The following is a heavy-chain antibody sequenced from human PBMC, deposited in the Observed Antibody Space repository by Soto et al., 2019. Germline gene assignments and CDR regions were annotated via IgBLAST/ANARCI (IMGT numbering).Heavy chain of an antibody. CDR2: ISAYNGNT. Sequence: PSVKVSRKASGSTFSSYFITLVRQAPAQGLEWMGWISAYNGNTNYAQMLQGRVTMTTHTSTNTAYMELMSLRSDYTAVFYFARQNYSSGLVVSCPGTLATGSS. J-gene: IGHJ6*02. CDR1: GSTFSSYF. CDR3: ARQNYSSGLVV. V-gene: IGHV1-18*01.